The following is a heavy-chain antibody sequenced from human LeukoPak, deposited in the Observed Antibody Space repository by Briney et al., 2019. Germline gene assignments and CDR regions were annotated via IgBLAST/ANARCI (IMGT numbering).Heavy chain of an antibody. CDR3: ARGGLWVTTVRGAPYGMDV. D-gene: IGHD3-10*01. V-gene: IGHV1-69*06. CDR2: IIPIFGTA. J-gene: IGHJ6*04. Sequence: ASVKVSCKASGGTFSSYAISWVRQAPGQGLEWMGGIIPIFGTANYAQKFQGRVTITADKSTSTAYMELSSLRSEDTAVYYCARGGLWVTTVRGAPYGMDVWGKGTTVTVSS. CDR1: GGTFSSYA.